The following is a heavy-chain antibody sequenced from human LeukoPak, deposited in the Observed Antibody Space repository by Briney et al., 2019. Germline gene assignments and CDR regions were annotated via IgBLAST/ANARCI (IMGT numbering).Heavy chain of an antibody. V-gene: IGHV4-61*02. CDR2: IYTSGST. CDR1: GGSISSGSYY. Sequence: SETLSHTCTVSGGSISSGSYYWSWIRQPAGKGLEWIGRIYTSGSTNYNPSLKSRVTISVDTSKNQFSLKLSSVTAADTAVYYCASGLVGATTDYWGQGTLVTVSS. CDR3: ASGLVGATTDY. J-gene: IGHJ4*02. D-gene: IGHD1-26*01.